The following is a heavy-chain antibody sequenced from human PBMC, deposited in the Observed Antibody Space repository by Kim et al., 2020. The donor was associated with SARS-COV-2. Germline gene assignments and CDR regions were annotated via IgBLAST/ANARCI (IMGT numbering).Heavy chain of an antibody. CDR1: GYSFTSYW. Sequence: GESLKISCKGSGYSFTSYWIGWVRQMPGKGLEWMGIIYPGDSDTRYSPSFQGQVTISADKSISTAYLQWSSLKASDTAMYYCASSGQRDYYGSGSYYNGAFDIWGQVTMVTVSS. J-gene: IGHJ3*02. CDR3: ASSGQRDYYGSGSYYNGAFDI. V-gene: IGHV5-51*01. D-gene: IGHD3-10*01. CDR2: IYPGDSDT.